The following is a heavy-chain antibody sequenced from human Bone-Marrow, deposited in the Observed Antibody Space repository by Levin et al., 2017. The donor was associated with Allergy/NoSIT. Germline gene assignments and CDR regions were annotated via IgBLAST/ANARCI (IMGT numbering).Heavy chain of an antibody. V-gene: IGHV3-15*07. J-gene: IGHJ4*02. CDR3: TSDGAAPSSYSLDY. Sequence: SCASSGFTFTNAWMNWVRQAPGQGLEWVGRIKSKADGGTTDYAAPVRGRFVISRDDSENTLYLQMDSLKTEDTGLYYCTSDGAAPSSYSLDYWGQGTLVSVSS. CDR2: IKSKADGGTT. D-gene: IGHD2-15*01. CDR1: GFTFTNAW.